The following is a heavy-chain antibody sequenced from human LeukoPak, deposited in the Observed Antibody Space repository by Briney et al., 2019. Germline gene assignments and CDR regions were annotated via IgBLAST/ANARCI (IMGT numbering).Heavy chain of an antibody. V-gene: IGHV3-30*04. Sequence: GGSLRLSCAASGFTFSTYAMHWVRQAPGKGLEWVAVIPYDGSNKYYADSVKGRFTISRENSKNRLYLQMSSLRAEDTAMYYCARDDLYYDTGDYYYASYFQHWGQGTLVTVSS. CDR1: GFTFSTYA. J-gene: IGHJ1*01. CDR3: ARDDLYYDTGDYYYASYFQH. D-gene: IGHD3-22*01. CDR2: IPYDGSNK.